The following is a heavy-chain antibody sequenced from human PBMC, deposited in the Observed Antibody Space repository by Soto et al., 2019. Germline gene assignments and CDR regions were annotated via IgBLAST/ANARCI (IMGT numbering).Heavy chain of an antibody. Sequence: GASVKVYCKASGYTFTSYGISWVRQAPGQGLEWMGWISAYNGNTNYAQKLQGRVTMTTDTSTSTAYMELRSLRSDDTAVYYCARDVPVIVVVPAAMLFDYWGQGTLVTVSS. V-gene: IGHV1-18*01. CDR3: ARDVPVIVVVPAAMLFDY. D-gene: IGHD2-2*01. CDR2: ISAYNGNT. J-gene: IGHJ4*02. CDR1: GYTFTSYG.